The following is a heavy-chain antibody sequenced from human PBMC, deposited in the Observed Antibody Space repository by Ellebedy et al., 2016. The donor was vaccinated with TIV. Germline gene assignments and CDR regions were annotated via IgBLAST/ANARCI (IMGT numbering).Heavy chain of an antibody. D-gene: IGHD6-19*01. J-gene: IGHJ6*02. Sequence: PGESLKISCAASGFTFSSYWMHWVRQAPGKGLVWVSRIDSDGSSTTYVDSVKGRFTISRDNAKNTLYLQMNSLRAEDTAVYYRARVEVGRSGPSYGMDVWGQGTTVTVSS. CDR3: ARVEVGRSGPSYGMDV. V-gene: IGHV3-74*01. CDR2: IDSDGSST. CDR1: GFTFSSYW.